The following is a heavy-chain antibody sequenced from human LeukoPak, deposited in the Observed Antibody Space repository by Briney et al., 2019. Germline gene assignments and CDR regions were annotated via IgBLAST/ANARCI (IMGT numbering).Heavy chain of an antibody. D-gene: IGHD3-22*01. CDR2: IYHSGST. Sequence: SETLSLTCTVSVGSMNTYYWSWIRQPPGKGLEWIAYIYHSGSTNYNPSLKSRVTISVDTSKNQFSLKLSSVTAADTAVYYCARGPYYYDSSGYSFDYWGQGTLVTVSS. J-gene: IGHJ4*02. CDR1: VGSMNTYY. CDR3: ARGPYYYDSSGYSFDY. V-gene: IGHV4-59*01.